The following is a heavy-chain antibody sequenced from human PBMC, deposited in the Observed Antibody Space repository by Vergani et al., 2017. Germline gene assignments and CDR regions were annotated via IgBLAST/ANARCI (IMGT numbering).Heavy chain of an antibody. CDR1: GFTFSSYG. Sequence: QVQLVESGGGVVQPGRSLRLSCAASGFTFSSYGMHWVRQAPGKGLEWVAVISYDGSNKYYADSVKGRFTISRDNSKNTLYLQMNSLRAEETAVYYCAKDLRIAAAGKNWFDPWGQGTLVTVSS. CDR2: ISYDGSNK. CDR3: AKDLRIAAAGKNWFDP. V-gene: IGHV3-30*18. D-gene: IGHD6-13*01. J-gene: IGHJ5*02.